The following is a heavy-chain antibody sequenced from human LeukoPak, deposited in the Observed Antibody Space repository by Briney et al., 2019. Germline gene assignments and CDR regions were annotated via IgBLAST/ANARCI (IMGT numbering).Heavy chain of an antibody. CDR1: GGSISSYY. CDR2: IYYSGST. D-gene: IGHD3-10*01. Sequence: SETLSLTCTVSGGSISSYYWSWIRQPPGKGLEWIGYIYYSGSTNYNPSLKSRVTISVDTSKNQFSLKLSSVTAADTAVYYCARGPMVRGVIFAFDIWGQGTMVTVSS. CDR3: ARGPMVRGVIFAFDI. J-gene: IGHJ3*02. V-gene: IGHV4-59*01.